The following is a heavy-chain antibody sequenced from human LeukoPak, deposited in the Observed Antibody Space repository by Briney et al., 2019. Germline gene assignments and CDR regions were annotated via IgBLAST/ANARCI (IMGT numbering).Heavy chain of an antibody. CDR1: GGVFTTYA. V-gene: IGHV1-69*13. CDR2: IIPFLGTT. Sequence: SVKVSCKASGGVFTTYAISWVRQAPGQGLEWMGGIIPFLGTTNYAQKFQDRVTITADEPSRTAYMELTYLRSDDTAVYYCTIIPNVILFTHYFEYWGQGTLVTVSS. CDR3: TIIPNVILFTHYFEY. D-gene: IGHD2-21*01. J-gene: IGHJ4*02.